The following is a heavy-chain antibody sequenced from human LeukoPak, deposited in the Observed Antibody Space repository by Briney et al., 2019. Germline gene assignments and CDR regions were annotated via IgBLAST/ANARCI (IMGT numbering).Heavy chain of an antibody. CDR1: GFTVRSNY. Sequence: GGSLRLSCAASGFTVRSNYMSWVRQAPGKGLEWVSVIYSGGSTYYADSVKGRFTISRDNSKNTLYLQMNSLRGEDTAVYYCARDAGSGWSSFDYWGQGTLVTVSS. J-gene: IGHJ4*02. CDR3: ARDAGSGWSSFDY. D-gene: IGHD6-19*01. V-gene: IGHV3-66*01. CDR2: IYSGGST.